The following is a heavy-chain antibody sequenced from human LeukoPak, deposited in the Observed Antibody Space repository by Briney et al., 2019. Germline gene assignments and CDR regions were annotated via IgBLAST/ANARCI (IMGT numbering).Heavy chain of an antibody. CDR3: ARGGIGYCTSSSCYFDS. J-gene: IGHJ4*02. CDR2: TYYRSKWYN. Sequence: PSQTLSLTCAISGDSVSTNSAAWNWIRQSPSRGLEWLGRTYYRSKWYNDYAVPVRSRITINPDTSKNHFSLQLNSVTPEDTAVYYCARGGIGYCTSSSCYFDSWGQGTLVTVSS. CDR1: GDSVSTNSAA. V-gene: IGHV6-1*01. D-gene: IGHD2-2*01.